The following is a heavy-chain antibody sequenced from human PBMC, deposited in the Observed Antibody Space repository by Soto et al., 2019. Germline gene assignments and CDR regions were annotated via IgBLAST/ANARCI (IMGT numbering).Heavy chain of an antibody. CDR1: GGTFSSYT. CDR3: ARDPGSSSWYGDGYFDL. CDR2: IIPILGIA. D-gene: IGHD6-13*01. Sequence: QVQLVQSGAEVKKPGSSVKVSCKASGGTFSSYTISWVRQAPGQGLEWMGRIIPILGIANYAQKFQGRVTITADKSTSTADMELSSLRSEDTAVYYCARDPGSSSWYGDGYFDLWGRGTLVTVSS. V-gene: IGHV1-69*08. J-gene: IGHJ2*01.